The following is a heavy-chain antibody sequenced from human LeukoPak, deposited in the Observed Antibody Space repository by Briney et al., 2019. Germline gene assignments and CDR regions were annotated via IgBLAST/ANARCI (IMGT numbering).Heavy chain of an antibody. D-gene: IGHD4-17*01. CDR3: ARDSRVDLDYGDSINVGAFDI. CDR1: GFTVSSNY. Sequence: GGSLRLSCAASGFTVSSNYMSWVRQAPGKGLEWVSVIYSGGSTYYADSVKGRFTISRDNSKNTLYLQMNSLRAEDTAVYYCARDSRVDLDYGDSINVGAFDIWGQGTMVTVSS. V-gene: IGHV3-53*01. CDR2: IYSGGST. J-gene: IGHJ3*02.